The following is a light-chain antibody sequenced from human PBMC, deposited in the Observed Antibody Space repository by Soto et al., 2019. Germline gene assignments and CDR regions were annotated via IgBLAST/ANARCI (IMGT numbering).Light chain of an antibody. V-gene: IGKV1-27*01. Sequence: EIQMTQYPSSLSASVGDRVTITCLASQGISNDLAWYQQKPGKLPKLLIYAASTLQSGVTSRFSGSGSGTDFTLTISSLQPDDIATYYCQKHNSAPLTFGGGTKVDIK. CDR3: QKHNSAPLT. J-gene: IGKJ4*01. CDR1: QGISND. CDR2: AAS.